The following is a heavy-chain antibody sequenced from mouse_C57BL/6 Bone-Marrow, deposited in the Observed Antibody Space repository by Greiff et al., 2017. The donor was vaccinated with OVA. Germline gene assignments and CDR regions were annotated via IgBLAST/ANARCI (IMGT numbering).Heavy chain of an antibody. Sequence: VKVEESGPGLVQPSQSLSITCPVSGFSLTSYGVHWVRQSPGKGLEWLGVVWSGGSTDSNAAFISRLSISKDNSKSQVFFKMNSLQADDTAIYYCALYDGYYFDYWGQGTTLTVSS. CDR2: VWSGGST. D-gene: IGHD2-3*01. J-gene: IGHJ2*01. CDR3: ALYDGYYFDY. CDR1: GFSLTSYG. V-gene: IGHV2-2*01.